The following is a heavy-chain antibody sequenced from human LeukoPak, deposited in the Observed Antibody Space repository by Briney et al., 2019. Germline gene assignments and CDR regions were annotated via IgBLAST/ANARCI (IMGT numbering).Heavy chain of an antibody. J-gene: IGHJ4*02. CDR3: SRGGSSSGDGLDY. CDR2: ISSSSGNI. V-gene: IGHV3-21*01. CDR1: GFTFSSYS. Sequence: PGGPLRLSCAASGFTFSSYSMNWVRQAPGKGLEWVSSISSSSGNIYYADAVKGRFTISRDNAKNSLYLQMNSLRAEATDVYYCSRGGSSSGDGLDYWGQGTLVTVSS. D-gene: IGHD6-6*01.